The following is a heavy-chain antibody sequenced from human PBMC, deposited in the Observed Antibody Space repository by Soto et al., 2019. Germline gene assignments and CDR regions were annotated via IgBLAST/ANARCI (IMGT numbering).Heavy chain of an antibody. CDR1: GFTFTSYS. J-gene: IGHJ5*02. D-gene: IGHD3-16*01. V-gene: IGHV3-48*02. Sequence: PVGSLRLSGAASGFTFTSYSMNWVRQAPGQGLEWVSYITSKSTTIKYADSVKGRFTVSRDNAKNSLYLQLNSLRDEDTAVYYCAREMGACSDSSCYPGPYDSWGQGTLVTVSS. CDR2: ITSKSTTI. CDR3: AREMGACSDSSCYPGPYDS.